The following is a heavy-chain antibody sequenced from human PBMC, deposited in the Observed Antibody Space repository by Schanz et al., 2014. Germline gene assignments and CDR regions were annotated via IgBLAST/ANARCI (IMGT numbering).Heavy chain of an antibody. Sequence: QVQLQQWGAGLLKPSETLSLTCTVSGGSISSGGYYWSWIRQHPGKGLEWIGYISYSGVTYYNPSLKSRVTRSMHTSKNQFSLKLSSVTAADAAVYYCARGLRPFAEVSAYSGQGTLVNVSS. CDR2: ISYSGVT. J-gene: IGHJ4*02. CDR1: GGSISSGGYY. D-gene: IGHD3-16*01. CDR3: ARGLRPFAEVSAY. V-gene: IGHV4-31*03.